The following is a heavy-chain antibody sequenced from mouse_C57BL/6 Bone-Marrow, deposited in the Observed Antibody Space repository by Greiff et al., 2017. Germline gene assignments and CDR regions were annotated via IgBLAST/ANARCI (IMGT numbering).Heavy chain of an antibody. Sequence: ESGAELVRPGASVKLSCKASGYTFTDYEMHWVKQTPVHGLEWIGAIDPETGGTAYNQKFKGKAILTADKSSSTAYMELRSLTSEDSAVYCCTELPTAGDYWGQGTSVTVSS. CDR1: GYTFTDYE. D-gene: IGHD1-1*01. J-gene: IGHJ4*01. CDR2: IDPETGGT. V-gene: IGHV1-15*01. CDR3: TELPTAGDY.